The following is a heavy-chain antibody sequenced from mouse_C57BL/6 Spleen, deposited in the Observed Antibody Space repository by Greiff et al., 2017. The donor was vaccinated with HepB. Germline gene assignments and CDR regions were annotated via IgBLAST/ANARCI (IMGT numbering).Heavy chain of an antibody. J-gene: IGHJ2*01. Sequence: ESGPGLVKPSPSLSLTCSATGYSFTSGYYWNWIRQSPGNKLEWMGYISYDGSNNYNPSIKNRISITRDTSKNQFFLELNAVTTEDTATYYCARDYDLGDYWGQGTTLTVSS. CDR3: ARDYDLGDY. CDR2: ISYDGSN. D-gene: IGHD2-12*01. V-gene: IGHV3-6*01. CDR1: GYSFTSGYY.